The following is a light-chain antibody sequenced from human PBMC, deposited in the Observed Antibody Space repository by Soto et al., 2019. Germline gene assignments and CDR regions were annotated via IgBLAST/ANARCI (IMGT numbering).Light chain of an antibody. CDR1: QSVSSS. CDR2: AAS. J-gene: IGKJ5*01. CDR3: QQYSKWPIT. V-gene: IGKV3D-15*01. Sequence: EVVLTQSPGTLSLSPGERATLSCRASQSVSSSFLAWYQQKPGQAPRLLIHAASTGATGIPARFSGSGSGTEFSLTISSLQSEDFAVYYCQQYSKWPITFGQETRLEI.